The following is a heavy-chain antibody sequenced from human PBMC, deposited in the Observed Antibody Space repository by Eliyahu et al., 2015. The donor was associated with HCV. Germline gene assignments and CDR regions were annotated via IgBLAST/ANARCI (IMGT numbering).Heavy chain of an antibody. CDR3: ARHPSNDYDFDY. J-gene: IGHJ4*02. CDR2: IYHDGTT. CDR1: GDSVTTTNYY. Sequence: QLQLQESGPGLVNPSETLSLTCDVSGDSVTTTNYYWGWIRQPPGKGLEWIGSIYHDGTTYYNPSLRSRVSISVDTAKNHFSLKLHSVTAADTAVYYCARHPSNDYDFDYWGQGTLVTVSS. D-gene: IGHD4/OR15-4a*01. V-gene: IGHV4-39*01.